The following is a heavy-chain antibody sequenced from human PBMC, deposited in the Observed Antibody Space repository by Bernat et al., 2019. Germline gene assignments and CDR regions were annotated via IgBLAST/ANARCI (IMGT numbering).Heavy chain of an antibody. CDR3: AKAPVDGDPVT. D-gene: IGHD4-17*01. J-gene: IGHJ5*02. V-gene: IGHV3-30-3*01. Sequence: VRLVESGGDLVQPGGSLRLSCAASGFTFSSYAMHWVRQAPGKGLEWVAVISYDGSNKYYADSVKGRFTISRDNSKNTLYLQMNSLRAEDTAVYYCAKAPVDGDPVTWGQGTLVTVSS. CDR2: ISYDGSNK. CDR1: GFTFSSYA.